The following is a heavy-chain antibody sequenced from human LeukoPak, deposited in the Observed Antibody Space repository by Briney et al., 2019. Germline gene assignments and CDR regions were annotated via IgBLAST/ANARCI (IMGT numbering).Heavy chain of an antibody. CDR3: ARATLTSLVVISSY. D-gene: IGHD3-22*01. Sequence: GGSLRLSCAASGFTFSSYWTPWVRQVPGKGPVWISRISTDGTTTTYADSVKGRFTISRDNAKNTLYLQMNSLRAEDTAVYYCARATLTSLVVISSYWGQGTLVTVSS. J-gene: IGHJ4*02. CDR2: ISTDGTTT. CDR1: GFTFSSYW. V-gene: IGHV3-74*01.